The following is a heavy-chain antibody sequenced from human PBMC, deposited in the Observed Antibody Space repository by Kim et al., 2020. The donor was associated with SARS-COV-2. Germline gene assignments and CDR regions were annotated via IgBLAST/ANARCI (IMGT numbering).Heavy chain of an antibody. V-gene: IGHV3-23*01. CDR3: AKDIHDSGRLLPYYFD. CDR2: ISGSGTHK. CDR1: GFTFDTNA. D-gene: IGHD3-10*01. Sequence: GGSLRLSCAVSGFTFDTNAMSWVRQAPGRGLEWVLSISGSGTHKYYADFVKGRFTSSRDNSKNTVYLQMNSLRAEDTALYYCAKDIHDSGRLLPYYFD. J-gene: IGHJ4*01.